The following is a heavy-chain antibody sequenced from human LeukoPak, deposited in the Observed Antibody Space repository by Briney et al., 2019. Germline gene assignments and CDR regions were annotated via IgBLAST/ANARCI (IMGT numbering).Heavy chain of an antibody. CDR1: GGSFSGYY. CDR3: ARGEVAVAGTDFDY. Sequence: PSETLPLTCAVYGGSFSGYYWSWIRQPPGKGLEWIGEINHSGSTNYNPSLKSRVTISVDTSKNQFSLKLSSVTAADTAVYYCARGEVAVAGTDFDYWGQGTLVTVSS. V-gene: IGHV4-34*01. CDR2: INHSGST. D-gene: IGHD6-19*01. J-gene: IGHJ4*02.